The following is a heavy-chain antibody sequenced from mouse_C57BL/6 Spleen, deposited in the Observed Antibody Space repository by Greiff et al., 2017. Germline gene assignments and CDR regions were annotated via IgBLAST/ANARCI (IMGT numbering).Heavy chain of an antibody. CDR3: ARLNSNPYYFDY. J-gene: IGHJ2*01. V-gene: IGHV5-6*01. D-gene: IGHD2-5*01. Sequence: EVQLVESGGDLVKPGGSLKLSCAASGFTFSSYGMSWVRQTPDKRLEWVATISSGGSYTYYPDSVKGRFTISRDNAKNTLYLQMSSLKSEDTAMYYCARLNSNPYYFDYWGQGTTLTVSS. CDR1: GFTFSSYG. CDR2: ISSGGSYT.